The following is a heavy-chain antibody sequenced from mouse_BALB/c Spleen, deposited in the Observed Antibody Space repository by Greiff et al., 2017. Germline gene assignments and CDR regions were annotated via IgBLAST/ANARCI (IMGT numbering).Heavy chain of an antibody. CDR1: GFIIKDYY. V-gene: IGHV14-1*02. Sequence: VQLQQSGAELVRPGALVKLSCPASGFIIKDYYMNWVKQRPEQGLEWIGWIDPENGNTIYDPKFQGKASITADTSSNTAYLQLSSLTSEDTAVYYYAPLRLYAMDYWGQGTSVTVSS. D-gene: IGHD1-2*01. J-gene: IGHJ4*01. CDR3: APLRLYAMDY. CDR2: IDPENGNT.